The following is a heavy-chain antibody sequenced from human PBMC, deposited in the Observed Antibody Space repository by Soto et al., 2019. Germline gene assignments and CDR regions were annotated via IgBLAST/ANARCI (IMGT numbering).Heavy chain of an antibody. D-gene: IGHD6-6*01. CDR3: ARDPELYSSSFLFDY. Sequence: GASVKVSCKTSGYTFTGYYMHWVRQAPGQGLEWMGWINPNSGGTNYAQKFQGWVTMTRDTSISTAYMELSRLRSDDTAVCYCARDPELYSSSFLFDYWGQGTLVTVSS. V-gene: IGHV1-2*04. CDR1: GYTFTGYY. J-gene: IGHJ4*02. CDR2: INPNSGGT.